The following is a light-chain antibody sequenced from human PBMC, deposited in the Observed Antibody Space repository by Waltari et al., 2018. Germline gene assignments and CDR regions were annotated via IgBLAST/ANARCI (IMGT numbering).Light chain of an antibody. Sequence: EIVLTQSPGTLSLSPGERATLSCRASQSVSSNYLGWYQQKPGKAPRLLIYGSSSRATGIPDRLSGSGSGTDFTLTISRLEPEDFAVYYCQQYGNSPRFTFGPGTKVDIK. CDR3: QQYGNSPRFT. V-gene: IGKV3-20*01. CDR2: GSS. J-gene: IGKJ3*01. CDR1: QSVSSNY.